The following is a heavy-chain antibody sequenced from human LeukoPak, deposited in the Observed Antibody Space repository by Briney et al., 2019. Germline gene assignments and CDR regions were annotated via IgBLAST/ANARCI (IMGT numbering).Heavy chain of an antibody. V-gene: IGHV3-30*02. D-gene: IGHD3-16*01. CDR2: IRYDGSNK. Sequence: GGSLRLSCAASGFTFSSYGMHWVRQAPGKGLEWVAFIRYDGSNKYYADSVKGRFTISRDNSKNTLYLQMNSLRAEDTAVYYCAKLPTETIMAAPTHNLDYWGQGTLVTVSS. CDR1: GFTFSSYG. J-gene: IGHJ4*02. CDR3: AKLPTETIMAAPTHNLDY.